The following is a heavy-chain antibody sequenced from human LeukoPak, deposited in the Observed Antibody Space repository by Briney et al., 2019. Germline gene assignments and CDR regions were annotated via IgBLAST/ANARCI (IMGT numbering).Heavy chain of an antibody. Sequence: SENLSLTCTVSGGSMSAYHWGWIRQPPGKGLEWIGYMYYSGASSYFNPSLESRVTISIDTANNQFSLKVRSVTATDTAVYYCARRWSGENLFDYWGQGALVIVSS. D-gene: IGHD3-10*01. V-gene: IGHV4-59*08. J-gene: IGHJ4*02. CDR2: MYYSGAS. CDR3: ARRWSGENLFDY. CDR1: GGSMSAYH.